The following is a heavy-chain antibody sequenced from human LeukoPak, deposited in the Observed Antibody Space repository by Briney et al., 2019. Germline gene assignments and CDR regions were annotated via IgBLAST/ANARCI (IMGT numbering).Heavy chain of an antibody. V-gene: IGHV3-23*01. CDR2: ISGSGGST. CDR3: ARYSNYPPWSGYYIPLGY. Sequence: GGSLRLSXAASGFTFSSYAMSWVRQAPGKGLEWVSAISGSGGSTYYADSVKGRFTISRDNSKNTLYLQMNSLRAEDTAVYYCARYSNYPPWSGYYIPLGYWGQGTLVTVSS. CDR1: GFTFSSYA. D-gene: IGHD3-3*01. J-gene: IGHJ4*02.